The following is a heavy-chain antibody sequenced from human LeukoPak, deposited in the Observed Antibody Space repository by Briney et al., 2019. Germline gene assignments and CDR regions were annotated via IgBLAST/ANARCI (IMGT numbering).Heavy chain of an antibody. CDR3: ARWNTAMAFDY. J-gene: IGHJ4*02. V-gene: IGHV1-46*01. Sequence: ASVKVSCTASGYTFTSYYMHWVRQAPGQGLEWMGIINPSGGSTSYAQKFQGRVTMTRDTSTSTVYMELSSLRSEDTAVYYCARWNTAMAFDYWGQGTLVTVSS. CDR2: INPSGGST. D-gene: IGHD5-18*01. CDR1: GYTFTSYY.